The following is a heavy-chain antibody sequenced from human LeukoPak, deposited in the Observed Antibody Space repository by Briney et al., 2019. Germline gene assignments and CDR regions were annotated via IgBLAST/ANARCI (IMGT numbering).Heavy chain of an antibody. CDR2: IYYSGST. J-gene: IGHJ5*02. V-gene: IGHV4-39*01. CDR1: GGSISSSSYY. CDR3: ARHPLGTIFGVAHPPNWFDP. D-gene: IGHD3-3*01. Sequence: SETLSLTCTVSGGSISSSSYYWGWIRQPPGKGLEWIGSIYYSGSTYYNPSLKSRVTISVDTSKNQFSLKLSSVTAADTAVYYCARHPLGTIFGVAHPPNWFDPWGQGTLVTVSS.